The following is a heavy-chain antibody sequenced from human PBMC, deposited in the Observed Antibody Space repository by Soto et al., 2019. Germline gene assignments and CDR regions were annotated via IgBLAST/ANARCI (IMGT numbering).Heavy chain of an antibody. CDR3: ARSRRLWGGMDV. Sequence: QVQLQQWGAGLLKPSETLSLTCAIYGGSFSGYYWSWIRQPPGKGLEWIGEINHSGSTDYNPSLASRVTISGDTSKNQFSLKLSSVTAADTAVYYCARSRRLWGGMDVWGQGTTVTVSS. V-gene: IGHV4-34*01. CDR2: INHSGST. D-gene: IGHD3-16*01. CDR1: GGSFSGYY. J-gene: IGHJ6*02.